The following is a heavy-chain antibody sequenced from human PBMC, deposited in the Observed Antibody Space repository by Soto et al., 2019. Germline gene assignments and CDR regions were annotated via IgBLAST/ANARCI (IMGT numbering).Heavy chain of an antibody. V-gene: IGHV1-2*02. CDR2: INPKSGGT. Sequence: ASVKVSCKASGYRFIDYFMHWVRRAPGQGLEWMGWINPKSGGTKIAQKFQGRTTMTRDTSINTVFMELSRLTSDDTAVYFCARAYNWNYQGWTVSWGLGTLVTVSS. D-gene: IGHD1-7*01. CDR1: GYRFIDYF. CDR3: ARAYNWNYQGWTVS. J-gene: IGHJ5*02.